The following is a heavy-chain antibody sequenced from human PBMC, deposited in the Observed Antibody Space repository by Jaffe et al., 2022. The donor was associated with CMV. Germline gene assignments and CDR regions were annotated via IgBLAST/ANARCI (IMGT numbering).Heavy chain of an antibody. CDR1: GGTFSSYA. D-gene: IGHD5-18*01. CDR3: ARGGHGYSYGFVAWFDP. Sequence: QVQLVQSGAEVKKPGSSVKVSCKASGGTFSSYAISWVRQAPGQGLEWMGGIIPIFGTANYAQKFQGRVTITADESTSTAYMELSSLRSEDTAVYYCARGGHGYSYGFVAWFDPWGQGTLVTVSS. CDR2: IIPIFGTA. J-gene: IGHJ5*02. V-gene: IGHV1-69*01.